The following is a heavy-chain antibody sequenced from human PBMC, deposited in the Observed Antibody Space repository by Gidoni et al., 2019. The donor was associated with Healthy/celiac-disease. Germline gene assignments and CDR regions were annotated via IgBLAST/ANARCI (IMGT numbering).Heavy chain of an antibody. CDR3: ARVEYLLRFLEGGAFDI. CDR1: GFTFSSYA. J-gene: IGHJ3*02. CDR2: ISSNGGST. V-gene: IGHV3-64*01. D-gene: IGHD3-3*01. Sequence: EVQLVESGGGLVQPGGSLRLSCAASGFTFSSYAMHWVRQAPGKGLEYVSAISSNGGSTYYANSVKGRFTISRDNSKNTLYLQMGSLRAEDMAVYYCARVEYLLRFLEGGAFDIWGQGTMVTVSS.